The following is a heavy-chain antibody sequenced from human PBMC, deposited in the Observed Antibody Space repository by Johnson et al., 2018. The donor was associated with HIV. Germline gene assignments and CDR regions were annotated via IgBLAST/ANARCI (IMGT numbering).Heavy chain of an antibody. CDR1: GVTFISYA. V-gene: IGHV3-23*04. J-gene: IGHJ3*02. CDR2: ISGSGGST. D-gene: IGHD1-26*01. CDR3: ASQLGATGAFDI. Sequence: EVQLVESGGGVVQPGRSLRLSCAASGVTFISYAMSWVHQAPGKGLEWVSAISGSGGSTYYADSVKGRFTISRDNAKKSLYLQMNSLRVEDTALYYCASQLGATGAFDIWGQGTMVTVSS.